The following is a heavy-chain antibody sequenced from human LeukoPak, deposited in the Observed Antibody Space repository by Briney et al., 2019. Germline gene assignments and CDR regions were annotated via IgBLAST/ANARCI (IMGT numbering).Heavy chain of an antibody. V-gene: IGHV1-8*01. CDR3: ARADYYDSSGYYSETIDY. J-gene: IGHJ4*02. Sequence: GGSVKVSCKASGYTFTSYDINWVRQATGQGLEWMGWMNPNSGNTGYAQKFQGRVTMTRNTSISTAYMELSSLRSEDTAVYYCARADYYDSSGYYSETIDYWGQGTLVTVSS. CDR1: GYTFTSYD. CDR2: MNPNSGNT. D-gene: IGHD3-22*01.